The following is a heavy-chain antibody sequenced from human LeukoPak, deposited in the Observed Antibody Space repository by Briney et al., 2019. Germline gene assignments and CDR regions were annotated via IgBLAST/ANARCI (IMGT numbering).Heavy chain of an antibody. D-gene: IGHD3-9*01. Sequence: ASVKVSCKASGGTFSSYAISWVRQAPGQGLEWMGRIIPILGIANYAQKFQGRVTITADKSTSTAYMELSSLRSEDTAVYYCARNALRLRYLLHKYCFDYWGQGTLVTVSS. J-gene: IGHJ4*02. CDR1: GGTFSSYA. CDR2: IIPILGIA. CDR3: ARNALRLRYLLHKYCFDY. V-gene: IGHV1-69*04.